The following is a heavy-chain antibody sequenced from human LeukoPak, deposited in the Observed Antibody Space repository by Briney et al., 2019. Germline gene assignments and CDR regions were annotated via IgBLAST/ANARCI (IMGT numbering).Heavy chain of an antibody. J-gene: IGHJ5*02. CDR3: ARDSLVNDLWSGYYRWFAP. CDR1: GYTFTSYY. V-gene: IGHV1-46*01. CDR2: INPSGGST. Sequence: ASVKVSCKASGYTFTSYYMHWVRQAPGQGLEWRGIINPSGGSTSYAQKFQGRVTMTRDMSTSTVYMELSSLRSEDTAVYYCARDSLVNDLWSGYYRWFAPWGQGTLVTVSS. D-gene: IGHD3-3*01.